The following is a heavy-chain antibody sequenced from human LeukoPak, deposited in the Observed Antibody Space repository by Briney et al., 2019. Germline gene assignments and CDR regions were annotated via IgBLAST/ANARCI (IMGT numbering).Heavy chain of an antibody. D-gene: IGHD6-19*01. CDR2: IYYSGST. J-gene: IGHJ4*02. CDR3: ARHKEWLGGFDY. Sequence: PSETLSLTCTVSGGSISSGGYYWSWIRQHPGKGLEWIGYIYYSGSTNYNPSLKSRVTISVDTSKNQFSLKLSSVTAADTAVYYCARHKEWLGGFDYWGQGTLVTVSS. CDR1: GGSISSGGYY. V-gene: IGHV4-61*08.